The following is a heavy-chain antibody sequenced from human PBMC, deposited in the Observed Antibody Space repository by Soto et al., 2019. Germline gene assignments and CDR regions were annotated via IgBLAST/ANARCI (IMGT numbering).Heavy chain of an antibody. J-gene: IGHJ6*03. V-gene: IGHV4-34*01. CDR2: INHSGST. CDR1: GGSFSGYY. CDR3: VGAARAYYYYYYYMDV. Sequence: SETLSLTCAVYGGSFSGYYWSWIRQPPGKGLEWIGEINHSGSTNYNPSLTSRVTISVDTSKNQFSLKLSSVTAADTAVYYCVGAARAYYYYYYYMDVWGKGTTVTVSS. D-gene: IGHD6-6*01.